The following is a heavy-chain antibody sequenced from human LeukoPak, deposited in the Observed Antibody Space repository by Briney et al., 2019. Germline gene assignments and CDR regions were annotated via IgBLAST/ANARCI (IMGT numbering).Heavy chain of an antibody. J-gene: IGHJ4*02. V-gene: IGHV4-34*01. D-gene: IGHD4-11*01. CDR2: INHSGST. CDR1: GGSISSYY. Sequence: SETLSLTCTVSGGSISSYYWSWIRQPPGKGLEWIGEINHSGSTNYNPSLKSRVTISVDTSKNQFSLKLSSVTAADTAVYYCARGTVTNHFDYWGQGTLVTVSS. CDR3: ARGTVTNHFDY.